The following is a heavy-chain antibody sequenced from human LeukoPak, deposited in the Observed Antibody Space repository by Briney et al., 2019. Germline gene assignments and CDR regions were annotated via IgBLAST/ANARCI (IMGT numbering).Heavy chain of an antibody. CDR2: INPNSGGT. J-gene: IGHJ6*03. CDR3: ARGVFGVVINYYYYYMDV. D-gene: IGHD3-3*01. CDR1: GYTFTGYY. V-gene: IGHV1-2*02. Sequence: ASVKVSCKASGYTFTGYYMHWVRQAPGQGLEWMGWINPNSGGTNYAQKFQGRVTMTRDTSISTAYMELSSLRSEDTAVYYCARGVFGVVINYYYYYMDVWGKGTTVTVSS.